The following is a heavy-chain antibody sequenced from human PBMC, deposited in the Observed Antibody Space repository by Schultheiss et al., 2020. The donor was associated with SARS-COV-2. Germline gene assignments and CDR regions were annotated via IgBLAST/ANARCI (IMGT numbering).Heavy chain of an antibody. CDR2: IYYSGST. V-gene: IGHV4-31*03. Sequence: SETLSLTCTVSGGSISSGGYYWSWIRQHPGKGLEWIGYIYYSGSTYYNPSLKSRVTISVDTSKNQFSLKLSSVTAADTAVYYCATHTAMAHFNPGAFDYWGQGTLVTVSS. J-gene: IGHJ4*02. CDR3: ATHTAMAHFNPGAFDY. CDR1: GGSISSGGYY. D-gene: IGHD5-18*01.